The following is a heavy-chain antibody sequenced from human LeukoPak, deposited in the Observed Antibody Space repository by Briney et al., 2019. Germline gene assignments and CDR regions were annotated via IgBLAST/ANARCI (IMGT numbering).Heavy chain of an antibody. D-gene: IGHD5-18*01. V-gene: IGHV3-11*04. Sequence: GGSLRLSCAVSGFTFTDTYMTWIRQAPGKGLESLSYISPSGTDISYADSVKGRFTISRDNAKNSLYLQMNSLRAEDTALYYCAKDIRRGENYGYDQFAYWGQGTLVTVSS. CDR2: ISPSGTDI. CDR3: AKDIRRGENYGYDQFAY. CDR1: GFTFTDTY. J-gene: IGHJ4*02.